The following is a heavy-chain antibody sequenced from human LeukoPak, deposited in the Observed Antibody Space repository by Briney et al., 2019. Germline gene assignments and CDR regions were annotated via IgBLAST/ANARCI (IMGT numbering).Heavy chain of an antibody. D-gene: IGHD4-17*01. CDR3: AKGGASVTRYVDY. CDR2: MSNSGENT. CDR1: GFSFSSYS. Sequence: GGSLRLSCAASGFSFSSYSMQWVRQTPGKGLEWVGIMSNSGENTFYGEAVKGRFTISRDNSQNTLYLQMNSLRPEDTAVYHCAKGGASVTRYVDYWGQGTLVTVSS. V-gene: IGHV3-30*18. J-gene: IGHJ4*02.